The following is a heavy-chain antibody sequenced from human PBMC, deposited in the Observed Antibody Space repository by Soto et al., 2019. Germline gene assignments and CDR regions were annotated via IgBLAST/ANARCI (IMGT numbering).Heavy chain of an antibody. CDR1: GGSISSGGYS. V-gene: IGHV4-30-2*01. D-gene: IGHD3-3*01. CDR2: IYHSGST. Sequence: SETLSLTCAVSGGSISSGGYSWSWIRQPPGKGLEWIGYIYHSGSTYYNPSLKSRVTISVDRSKNQFSLKLSSVTAADTAVYYCARVVSPAYDFCSGYYMGGPFDYWGQGTLVTVSS. CDR3: ARVVSPAYDFCSGYYMGGPFDY. J-gene: IGHJ4*02.